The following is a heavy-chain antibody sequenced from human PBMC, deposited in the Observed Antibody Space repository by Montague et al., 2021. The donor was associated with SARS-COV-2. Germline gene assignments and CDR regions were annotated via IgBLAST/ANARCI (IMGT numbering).Heavy chain of an antibody. CDR3: ARGPLWFGELLSPNAFDI. Sequence: SETLSLTCAVSGGSISSSNWWSWVRQPPGKGLEWIGEIYHSGSTNYNPSLKSRVTISVDKPKNQFSLKLSSVTAADTAVYYCARGPLWFGELLSPNAFDIWGQGTMVTVSS. CDR2: IYHSGST. D-gene: IGHD3-10*01. CDR1: GGSISSSNW. V-gene: IGHV4-4*02. J-gene: IGHJ3*02.